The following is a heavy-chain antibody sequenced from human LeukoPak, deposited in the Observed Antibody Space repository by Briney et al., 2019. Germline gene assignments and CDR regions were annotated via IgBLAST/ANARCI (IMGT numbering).Heavy chain of an antibody. Sequence: SGTLSLTCAVSGGSISSSYWWSWVRQPPGKGLEWIGEVYHSGSTNYNPSLRGRVTISVDTPKNQFSLKLSSVSAAETAVYYCAREGRYRYGYNEYHLYMDIWGKGTTVTVSS. J-gene: IGHJ6*03. D-gene: IGHD5-18*01. CDR2: VYHSGST. V-gene: IGHV4-4*02. CDR3: AREGRYRYGYNEYHLYMDI. CDR1: GGSISSSYW.